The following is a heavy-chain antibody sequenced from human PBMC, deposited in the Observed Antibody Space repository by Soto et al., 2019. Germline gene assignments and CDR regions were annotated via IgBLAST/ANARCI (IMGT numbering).Heavy chain of an antibody. Sequence: KPSETLSLTCAVSGGSISSGGYSWSWIRQPPGKGLEWIGYIYHSGSTYYNPSLKSRVTISVDRSKNQFSLKLSSVTAADTAVYYCARETGTTGFDYWGQGTLVTVSS. CDR1: GGSISSGGYS. CDR3: ARETGTTGFDY. V-gene: IGHV4-30-2*01. J-gene: IGHJ4*02. D-gene: IGHD1-7*01. CDR2: IYHSGST.